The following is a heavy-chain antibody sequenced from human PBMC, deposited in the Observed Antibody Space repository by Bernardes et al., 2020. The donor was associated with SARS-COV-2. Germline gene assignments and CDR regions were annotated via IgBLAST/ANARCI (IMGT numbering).Heavy chain of an antibody. CDR2: ISHVGNNE. D-gene: IGHD1-20*01. V-gene: IGHV3-33*01. Sequence: GSLSPPCATSGFPFSPYGMHWVRQAPGKGLEWAAFISHVGNNEYYADSVKGRFTISRDNSKNMIYLQMNSLRAEDTSVYYCARDGISGIDYWGQGTLVTVSS. CDR3: ARDGISGIDY. J-gene: IGHJ4*02. CDR1: GFPFSPYG.